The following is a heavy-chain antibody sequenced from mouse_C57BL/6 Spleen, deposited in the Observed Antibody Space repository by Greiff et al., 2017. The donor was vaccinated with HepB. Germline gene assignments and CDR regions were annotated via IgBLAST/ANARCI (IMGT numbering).Heavy chain of an antibody. V-gene: IGHV5-4*01. CDR2: ISDGGSYT. D-gene: IGHD1-1*01. J-gene: IGHJ2*01. CDR3: ARDRDYGSSLDY. CDR1: GFTFSSYA. Sequence: DVQRVESGGGLVKPGGSLKLSCAASGFTFSSYAMSWVRQTPEKRLEWVATISDGGSYTYYPDNVKGRFTISRDNAKNNLYLQMSHLKSEDTAMYYCARDRDYGSSLDYWGQGTTLTVSS.